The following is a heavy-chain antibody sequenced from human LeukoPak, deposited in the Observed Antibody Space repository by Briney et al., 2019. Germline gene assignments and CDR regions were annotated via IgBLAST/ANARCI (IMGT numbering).Heavy chain of an antibody. CDR3: ARDGNPYCSGGNCFLDH. CDR2: ISDSGGRT. J-gene: IGHJ4*02. V-gene: IGHV3-23*01. Sequence: GGSLRLSCAASGFTFSIYAMSWVRQAPGKGLGWVSVISDSGGRTYYTGSVRGRFTISRDNSKNTVYLLMNSLRADDTAVYYCARDGNPYCSGGNCFLDHWGQGTLVTVSS. D-gene: IGHD2-15*01. CDR1: GFTFSIYA.